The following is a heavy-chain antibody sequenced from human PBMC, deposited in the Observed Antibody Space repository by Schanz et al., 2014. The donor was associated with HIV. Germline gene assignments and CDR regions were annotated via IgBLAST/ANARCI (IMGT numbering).Heavy chain of an antibody. CDR3: AKPEYDSRGSSQSHFDY. Sequence: QVQLVESGGGVVQPGRSLRLSCAASGFTFSSYGIHWVRQAPGKGLEWLAVISYDGRNKKFANSVNGRFTISRDNSKNTLYLQMTTLRIDDTAVYYCAKPEYDSRGSSQSHFDYWGQGTLVTVSS. J-gene: IGHJ4*02. V-gene: IGHV3-33*05. CDR1: GFTFSSYG. CDR2: ISYDGRNK. D-gene: IGHD3-22*01.